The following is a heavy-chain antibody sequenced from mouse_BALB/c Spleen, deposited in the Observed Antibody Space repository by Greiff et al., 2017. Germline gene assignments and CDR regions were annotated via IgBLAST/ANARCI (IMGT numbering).Heavy chain of an antibody. V-gene: IGHV2-9-2*01. CDR2: IWTGGGT. CDR1: GFSLTSYD. Sequence: QVQLQQSGPGLVAPSQSLSITCTVSGFSLTSYDISWIRQPPGKGLEWLGVIWTGGGTNYNSAFMSRLSISKDNSKSQVFLKMNSLQTDDTAIYYCVREFDYWGQGTTLTVSS. J-gene: IGHJ2*01. CDR3: VREFDY.